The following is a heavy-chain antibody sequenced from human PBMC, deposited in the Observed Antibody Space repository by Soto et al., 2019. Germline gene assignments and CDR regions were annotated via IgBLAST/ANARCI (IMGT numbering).Heavy chain of an antibody. V-gene: IGHV4-39*01. CDR3: ARQGSSGWFDP. D-gene: IGHD3-10*01. CDR2: IYYRGST. J-gene: IGHJ5*02. CDR1: GGSISSSSYY. Sequence: PSETLSLTCTVSGGSISSSSYYWGWIRQPPGKGLEWIGSIYYRGSTYYNPSLKSRVTISVDTSKNQFSLKLSSVTAADTAVYYCARQGSSGWFDPWGQGIPVTVS.